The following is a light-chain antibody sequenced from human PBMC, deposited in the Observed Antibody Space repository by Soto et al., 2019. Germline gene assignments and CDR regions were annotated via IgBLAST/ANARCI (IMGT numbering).Light chain of an antibody. J-gene: IGLJ2*01. CDR3: AAWDDSLRGVL. Sequence: QSVQTQPPSASWTPGQRVTISCSGSNSNIGSNPVYCYQQLPGTAPKLVIHTNDQRPSGVPDRFSGSKSGTSATLPISGLRSEDEADYYCAAWDDSLRGVLFGGGTQLTAL. V-gene: IGLV1-47*01. CDR2: TND. CDR1: NSNIGSNP.